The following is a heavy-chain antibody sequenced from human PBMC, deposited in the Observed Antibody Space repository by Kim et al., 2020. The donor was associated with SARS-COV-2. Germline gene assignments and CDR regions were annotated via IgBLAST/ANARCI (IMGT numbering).Heavy chain of an antibody. CDR3: AIGVGATPFDP. D-gene: IGHD1-26*01. J-gene: IGHJ5*02. Sequence: NTNYAQKLQGGVTMTTDTSTGTAYMELRSLRSDDTAVYYCAIGVGATPFDPWGQGTLVTVSS. CDR2: NT. V-gene: IGHV1-18*01.